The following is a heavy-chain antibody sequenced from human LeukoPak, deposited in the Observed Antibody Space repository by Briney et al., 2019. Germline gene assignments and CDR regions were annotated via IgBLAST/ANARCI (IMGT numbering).Heavy chain of an antibody. CDR2: IKKDGSEK. V-gene: IGHV3-7*01. CDR1: GFTFSSYW. J-gene: IGHJ4*02. Sequence: GGSLRLSCAASGFTFSSYWMSWVRQAPGKGLEWVANIKKDGSEKYYVDSVKGRFTISRDNAKASLYLQMISLRAEDTAVYYCARHLSGVTGYTYGRGIDYWGQGTLVTVSS. D-gene: IGHD5-18*01. CDR3: ARHLSGVTGYTYGRGIDY.